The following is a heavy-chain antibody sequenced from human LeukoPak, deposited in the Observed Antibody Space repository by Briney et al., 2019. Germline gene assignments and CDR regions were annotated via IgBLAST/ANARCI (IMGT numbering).Heavy chain of an antibody. Sequence: SETLPLTCTVSGGSISSGGYYWSWIRQHPGKGLEWIGYIYYSGSTYYNPSLKSRVTISVDTSKNQFSLKLSSVTAADTAVYYCAREAGLGLYYYYGMDVWGQGTTVTVSS. CDR3: AREAGLGLYYYYGMDV. D-gene: IGHD3-16*01. J-gene: IGHJ6*02. CDR2: IYYSGST. CDR1: GGSISSGGYY. V-gene: IGHV4-31*03.